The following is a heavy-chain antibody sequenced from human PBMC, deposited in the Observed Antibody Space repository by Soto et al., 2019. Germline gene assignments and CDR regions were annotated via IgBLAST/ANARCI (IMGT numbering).Heavy chain of an antibody. J-gene: IGHJ4*02. Sequence: SETLSLTCTVSGGSISSYYWSWIRQPPGKGLEWIGYIYYSGSTNYNPSLKSRVTISVDTSKNQFSLKLSSVTAADTAVYYCETAMVVTRFDYWGQGTLVTVSS. CDR2: IYYSGST. CDR3: ETAMVVTRFDY. D-gene: IGHD2-21*02. CDR1: GGSISSYY. V-gene: IGHV4-59*01.